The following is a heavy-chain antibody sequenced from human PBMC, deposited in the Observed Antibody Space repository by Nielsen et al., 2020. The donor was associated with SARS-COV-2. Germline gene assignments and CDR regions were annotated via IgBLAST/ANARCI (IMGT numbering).Heavy chain of an antibody. D-gene: IGHD7-27*01. J-gene: IGHJ4*02. Sequence: GRSLRLSCAASGFTFSSYGMHWVRQAPGKGLEWVAVISYDGSNKYYADSVKGRFTISRDNSKNTLYLQMNSLRAEDTAVYYCAKVGTWGYFDYWGQGTLVTVSS. CDR1: GFTFSSYG. V-gene: IGHV3-30*18. CDR2: ISYDGSNK. CDR3: AKVGTWGYFDY.